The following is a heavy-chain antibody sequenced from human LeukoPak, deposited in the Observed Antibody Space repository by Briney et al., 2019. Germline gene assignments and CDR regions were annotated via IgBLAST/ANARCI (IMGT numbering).Heavy chain of an antibody. CDR2: IYYRGTT. CDR1: GGSLSSYY. V-gene: IGHV4-59*01. CDR3: ARGVYIAAAQYGY. J-gene: IGHJ4*02. Sequence: PSETLSLTCTVSGGSLSSYYWSWVRQPPGKGLEGIGYIYYRGTTNYNPSLKSRVTISVDTSKNQFSLKLSSVTAADTAVYYCARGVYIAAAQYGYWGQGTLVTVSS. D-gene: IGHD6-13*01.